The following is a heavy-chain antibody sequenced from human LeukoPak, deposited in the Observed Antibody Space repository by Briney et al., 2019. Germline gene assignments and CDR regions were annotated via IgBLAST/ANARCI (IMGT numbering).Heavy chain of an antibody. CDR2: IIPILGIA. CDR1: GGTFSSYA. D-gene: IGHD1-1*01. J-gene: IGHJ4*02. CDR3: ATYNWNEGYYFDY. Sequence: SVKVSCKVSGGTFSSYAISWVRQAPGQGLEWMGKIIPILGIANYAQKFQGRVTITADKSTSTAYMELSSLRSEDTAVYYCATYNWNEGYYFDYWGQGTLVTVSS. V-gene: IGHV1-69*04.